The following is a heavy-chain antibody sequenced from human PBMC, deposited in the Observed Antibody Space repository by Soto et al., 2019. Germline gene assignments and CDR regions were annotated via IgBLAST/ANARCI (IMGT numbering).Heavy chain of an antibody. CDR2: ISYDGSNK. D-gene: IGHD6-13*01. CDR1: GFTFSSYA. V-gene: IGHV3-30-3*01. CDR3: AREWGVYSSSWPKTYYFDY. J-gene: IGHJ4*02. Sequence: VQLVESGGGLVQPGGSLRLSCEASGFTFSSYAMHWVRQAPGKGLEWVAVISYDGSNKYYADSVKGRFTISRDNSKNTLYLQMNSLRAEDTAVYYCAREWGVYSSSWPKTYYFDYWGQGTLVTVSS.